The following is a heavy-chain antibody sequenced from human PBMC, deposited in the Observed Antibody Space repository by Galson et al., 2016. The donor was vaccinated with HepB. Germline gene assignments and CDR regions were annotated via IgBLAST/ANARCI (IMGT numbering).Heavy chain of an antibody. V-gene: IGHV3-30-3*01. CDR2: LSYDGSNK. CDR1: GFTFSSYA. CDR3: ARDYYGGNSVVCAY. D-gene: IGHD4-23*01. Sequence: SLRPSCAASGFTFSSYAMYWVRQAPVTGLEWVAVLSYDGSNKYSAVSVKGRLTISRDNSKNTLYLQINSLRAEDTAVYYCARDYYGGNSVVCAYWGQGTLVTVSS. J-gene: IGHJ4*02.